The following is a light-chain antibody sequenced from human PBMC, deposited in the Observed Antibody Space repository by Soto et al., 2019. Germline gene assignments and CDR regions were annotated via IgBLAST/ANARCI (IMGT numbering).Light chain of an antibody. CDR2: GAS. CDR3: QQYASSLRT. J-gene: IGKJ2*01. Sequence: EIVLTQSPGTLSVSPGERATLSCRASQRISAGYLAWYQQKPGQAPRLLIYGASSEATGIPDRFSGSGSGTDFTLTSNRVEPEDFAMYYCQQYASSLRTFGQGTKLEIK. CDR1: QRISAGY. V-gene: IGKV3-20*01.